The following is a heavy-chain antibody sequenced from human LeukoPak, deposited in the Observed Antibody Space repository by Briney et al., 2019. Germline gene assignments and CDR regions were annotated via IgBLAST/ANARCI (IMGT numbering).Heavy chain of an antibody. J-gene: IGHJ4*02. CDR3: ARQYSSGRIFDY. Sequence: SETLSLTCAVYGGSFSDYYWSWIRQPPGKGLEWIGEINHSGSTNYNPALKSRVTISVDTSKNQLSLKLSSVTAADTAVYYCARQYSSGRIFDYWGQGTLVTVSS. D-gene: IGHD6-19*01. CDR2: INHSGST. CDR1: GGSFSDYY. V-gene: IGHV4-34*01.